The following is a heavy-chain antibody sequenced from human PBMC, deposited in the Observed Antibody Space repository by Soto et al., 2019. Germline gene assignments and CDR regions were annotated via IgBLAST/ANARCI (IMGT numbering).Heavy chain of an antibody. J-gene: IGHJ6*02. D-gene: IGHD2-8*02. CDR3: ARRGVTHYYGMDV. V-gene: IGHV5-51*01. CDR2: IYPGDSDT. Sequence: YWSWIRQHPGKGLEWIGIIYPGDSDTRYSPSFQGQVTISADKSISTAYLQWSSLKASDTAMYYCARRGVTHYYGMDVWGQGTTVTVS. CDR1: YW.